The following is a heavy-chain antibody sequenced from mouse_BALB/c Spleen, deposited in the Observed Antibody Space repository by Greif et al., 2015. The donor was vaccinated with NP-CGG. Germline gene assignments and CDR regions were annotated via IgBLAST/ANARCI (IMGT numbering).Heavy chain of an antibody. CDR3: ARGGGYGPMDY. CDR1: GFSLTGYG. V-gene: IGHV2-6-7*01. D-gene: IGHD2-10*02. CDR2: IWGDGST. J-gene: IGHJ4*01. Sequence: VKVEESGPGLVAPSQGLSITCTVSGFSLTGYGVNWVRQPPGKGLEWLGMIWGDGSTDYNSALKSRLSISKDSSKSQVFLKMNSLQTDDTARYYCARGGGYGPMDYWGQGTSVTVSS.